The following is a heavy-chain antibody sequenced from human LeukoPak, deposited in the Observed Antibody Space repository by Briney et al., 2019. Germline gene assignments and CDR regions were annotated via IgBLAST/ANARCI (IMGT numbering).Heavy chain of an antibody. CDR1: GFTVSSNY. D-gene: IGHD3-22*01. Sequence: GGSLRLSCAASGFTVSSNYMSWVRQAPGKGLEWVSVIYSGGSTYYADSVKGRFTISRDNSKNTLFMQMNSLRAEDTAVYYCAKDFYDSSGSRYDYWGQGTLVTVSS. J-gene: IGHJ4*02. CDR2: IYSGGST. CDR3: AKDFYDSSGSRYDY. V-gene: IGHV3-53*01.